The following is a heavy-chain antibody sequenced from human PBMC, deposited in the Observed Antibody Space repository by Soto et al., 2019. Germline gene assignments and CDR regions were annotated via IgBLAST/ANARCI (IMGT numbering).Heavy chain of an antibody. CDR3: ASLRVDYVGANWFDP. J-gene: IGHJ5*02. Sequence: PSETLSLTCTVSGGSISSSSYYWGWIRPPPGKGLEWIGSIYYSGSTYYNPSLKSRVTISVDTSKNQFSLKLSSVTAADTAVYYCASLRVDYVGANWFDPWGQGTLVTVSS. CDR1: GGSISSSSYY. D-gene: IGHD4-17*01. CDR2: IYYSGST. V-gene: IGHV4-39*01.